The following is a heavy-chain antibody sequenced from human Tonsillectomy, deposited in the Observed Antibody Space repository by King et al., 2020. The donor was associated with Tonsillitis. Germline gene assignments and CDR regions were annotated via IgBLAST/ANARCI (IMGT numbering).Heavy chain of an antibody. Sequence: VQLVESGGGVVQPGWSLRLSCAASGFPFSDCGMHWVRQAPGKGLDWVAAISYDGSDKDYGDSVRGRFTISRDNSRNTLYLQVNSLRADDTAVYYCAKEGGAQYCSSASCSADYWGQGTLVTVSS. J-gene: IGHJ4*02. D-gene: IGHD2-2*01. CDR3: AKEGGAQYCSSASCSADY. CDR2: ISYDGSDK. CDR1: GFPFSDCG. V-gene: IGHV3-30*18.